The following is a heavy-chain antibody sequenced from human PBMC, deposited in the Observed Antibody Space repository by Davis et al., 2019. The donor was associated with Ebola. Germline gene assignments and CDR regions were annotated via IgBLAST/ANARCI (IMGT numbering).Heavy chain of an antibody. CDR3: ATDTAMVLFDY. Sequence: MPSETLSLTCTVSGGSISSSSHYWGWIRQPPGKGLEWIGSFYSSGSTYYNPSLKSRVTISVDTSKNQFSLKLTSVTAADTAVYYCATDTAMVLFDYWGQGTLVTVSS. CDR1: GGSISSSSHY. CDR2: FYSSGST. D-gene: IGHD5-18*01. V-gene: IGHV4-39*02. J-gene: IGHJ4*02.